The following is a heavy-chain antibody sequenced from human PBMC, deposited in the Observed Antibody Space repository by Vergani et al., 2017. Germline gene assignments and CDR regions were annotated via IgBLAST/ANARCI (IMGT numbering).Heavy chain of an antibody. J-gene: IGHJ4*02. CDR1: GFTFSSYA. D-gene: IGHD3-16*01. CDR2: ISGSGGTT. Sequence: EVQLLESGGGLVQPGGSLRLSCAASGFTFSSYAMTWVRQAPGKGLEWVSAISGSGGTTYYADSVKGRFTISRDNSKDTLFLQMNSLRAEDTAVYYCAKESAFFSGGAFDYWGQGTLVTVSS. CDR3: AKESAFFSGGAFDY. V-gene: IGHV3-23*01.